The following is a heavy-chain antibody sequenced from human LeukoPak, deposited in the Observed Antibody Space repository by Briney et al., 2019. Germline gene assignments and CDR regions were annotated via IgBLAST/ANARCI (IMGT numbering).Heavy chain of an antibody. CDR3: ASGIAAAHYLNPIFDY. V-gene: IGHV3-7*01. J-gene: IGHJ4*02. Sequence: PGGSLRLSCAASGFTFSSYWMSWVRQAPGKGLEWVANIKQDGSEKYYVDSVKGRFTISRDNAKNSLYLQMNSLRAEDTAVYDCASGIAAAHYLNPIFDYWGQGTLVTVSS. CDR1: GFTFSSYW. CDR2: IKQDGSEK. D-gene: IGHD6-13*01.